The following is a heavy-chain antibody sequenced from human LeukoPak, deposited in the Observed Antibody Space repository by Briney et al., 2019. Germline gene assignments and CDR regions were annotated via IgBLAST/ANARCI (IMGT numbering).Heavy chain of an antibody. CDR1: GDSISSSGYY. V-gene: IGHV4-39*01. CDR2: IYYSGST. J-gene: IGHJ4*02. CDR3: ARLVDVVGATS. Sequence: SETLSLTCTVSGDSISSSGYYWGWIRQPPGKGLEWIGSIYYSGSTYYNPSLKSRVTISVDTSKNQFSLKLSSVTAADTAVYYCARLVDVVGATSWGQGTLVTVSS. D-gene: IGHD1-26*01.